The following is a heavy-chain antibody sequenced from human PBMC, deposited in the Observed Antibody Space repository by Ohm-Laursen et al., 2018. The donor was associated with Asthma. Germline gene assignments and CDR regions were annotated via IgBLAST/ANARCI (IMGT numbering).Heavy chain of an antibody. CDR1: GFIFDDYA. V-gene: IGHV3-9*01. Sequence: SLRLSCTASGFIFDDYAMHWVRQAPGKGLEWVSVISWRSGSIDYADSVKGRFTISRDNAKNSLYLQMNSLRAEDTALYYCAKPKYGSGSYYPDAFDIWGQGTMVTVSS. J-gene: IGHJ3*02. CDR2: ISWRSGSI. CDR3: AKPKYGSGSYYPDAFDI. D-gene: IGHD3-10*01.